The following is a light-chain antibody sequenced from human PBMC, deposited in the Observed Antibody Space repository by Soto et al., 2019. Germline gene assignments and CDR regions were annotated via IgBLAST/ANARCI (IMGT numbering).Light chain of an antibody. Sequence: DIQMTQSPSTLSASVGDRVTITCRARQSISSWFAWYQQKPGKAPKLLFYDASSLESGVPSTFSGSGSGTEFTLTISSLQPDDFSTYYCPQDNSYGTFGQGTTVEIK. CDR3: PQDNSYGT. CDR1: QSISSW. V-gene: IGKV1-5*01. CDR2: DAS. J-gene: IGKJ1*01.